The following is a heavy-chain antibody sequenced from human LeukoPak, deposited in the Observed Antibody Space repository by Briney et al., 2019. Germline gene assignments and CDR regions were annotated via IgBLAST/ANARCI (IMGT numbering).Heavy chain of an antibody. J-gene: IGHJ4*02. CDR1: GGSISSSSYY. CDR2: IYDSGST. Sequence: SETLSLTCTVSGGSISSSSYYWGWIRQPPGKGLEWIGSIYDSGSTYYNPSLKSRVTISVDTSKNQFSLKLSSVTAADTAVYYSARVIRDCSSTSCPKVFFDYWGQGTLVTVSS. CDR3: ARVIRDCSSTSCPKVFFDY. V-gene: IGHV4-39*07. D-gene: IGHD2-2*01.